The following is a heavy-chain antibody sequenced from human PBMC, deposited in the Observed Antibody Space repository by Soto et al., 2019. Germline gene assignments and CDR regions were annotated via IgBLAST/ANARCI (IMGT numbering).Heavy chain of an antibody. V-gene: IGHV1-3*01. J-gene: IGHJ5*02. CDR3: ARVAGVTIFGVAPVGFDP. CDR1: GYTFGGYA. D-gene: IGHD3-3*01. Sequence: ASVKVSCKTSGYTFGGYAIFWVRQAPGQSLEWMGYINGGNGKTEYSQKFQGRVTITRDTSANTAYMELSSLRSEDTAVYYCARVAGVTIFGVAPVGFDPWGQGTLVTVSS. CDR2: INGGNGKT.